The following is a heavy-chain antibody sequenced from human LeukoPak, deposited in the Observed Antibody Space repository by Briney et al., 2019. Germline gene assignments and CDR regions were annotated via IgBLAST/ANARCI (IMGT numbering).Heavy chain of an antibody. CDR2: INHSGST. Sequence: PSETLSLTCAVYGGSFSGYYWSWIRQPPGKGQERIGEINHSGSTNYNPSLKSRVTISVDTSTNQFSLKLSSVTAADTAVYYCARPKGYSYANYFDYWGQGTLVTVSS. V-gene: IGHV4-34*01. CDR3: ARPKGYSYANYFDY. J-gene: IGHJ4*02. CDR1: GGSFSGYY. D-gene: IGHD5-18*01.